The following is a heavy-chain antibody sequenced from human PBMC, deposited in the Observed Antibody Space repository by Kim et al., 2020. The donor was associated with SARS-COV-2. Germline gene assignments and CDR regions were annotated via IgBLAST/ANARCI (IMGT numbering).Heavy chain of an antibody. J-gene: IGHJ5*02. Sequence: GGSLRLSCAASGFTFSNFWMHWVRQAPGKGLVWVSSINTDGSTTSYADSVKGRFTISRDNAKNTVYLQMNSLRAEDTTIYYCARLSRTPSADPWGQGILVTVSS. V-gene: IGHV3-74*01. CDR3: ARLSRTPSADP. D-gene: IGHD1-1*01. CDR2: INTDGSTT. CDR1: GFTFSNFW.